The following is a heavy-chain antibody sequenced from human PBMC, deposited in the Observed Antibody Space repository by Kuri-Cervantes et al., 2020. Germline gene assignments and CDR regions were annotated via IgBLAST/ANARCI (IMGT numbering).Heavy chain of an antibody. CDR3: ARGTLDV. CDR1: GFIFGKYA. Sequence: GESLKISCVASGFIFGKYAMSWVRQAPGKGLEWVSSISGGGIITYYADSVKGRFTISRDNSKNTLYLQMNSLRVEDTAVYYCARGTLDVWGKGTTVTVSS. V-gene: IGHV3-23*01. J-gene: IGHJ6*04. CDR2: ISGGGIIT.